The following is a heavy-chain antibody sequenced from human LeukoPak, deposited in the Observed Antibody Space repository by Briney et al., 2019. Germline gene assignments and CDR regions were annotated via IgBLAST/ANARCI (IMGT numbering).Heavy chain of an antibody. CDR1: GFTFDDYG. CDR3: ARGFRNGPFDC. V-gene: IGHV3-20*04. CDR2: VNRNGGST. D-gene: IGHD2-8*01. J-gene: IGHJ4*02. Sequence: GGSLRLSCAASGFTFDDYGMSWVRQPPGKGLEWVSGVNRNGGSTDYADSVKGRFTISRDNDKNSHFLQMSSLRVDDTALYYCARGFRNGPFDCWGQGTLVTVSS.